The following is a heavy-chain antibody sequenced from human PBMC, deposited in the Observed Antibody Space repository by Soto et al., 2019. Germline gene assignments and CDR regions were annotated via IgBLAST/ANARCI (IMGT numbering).Heavy chain of an antibody. Sequence: NPSETLSLTCTVSGGSISSYYWSWIRQPPGKGLEWIGYIYYSGSTNYNPSLKSRVTISVDTSKNQFSLKLSSVTAADTAVYYCARDLYDFWSGFRRFDPWGQGTLVTVSS. CDR2: IYYSGST. V-gene: IGHV4-59*01. J-gene: IGHJ5*02. CDR3: ARDLYDFWSGFRRFDP. CDR1: GGSISSYY. D-gene: IGHD3-3*01.